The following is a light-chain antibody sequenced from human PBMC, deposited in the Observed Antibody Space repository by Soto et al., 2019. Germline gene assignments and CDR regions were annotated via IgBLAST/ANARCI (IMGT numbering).Light chain of an antibody. CDR3: QHYNNWPPYT. CDR1: QSVSSN. CDR2: RAS. Sequence: EIVMTQSPATLSVSPGERATLSCRASQSVSSNLAWYQQKPGQAPRLLIYRASTRATGIPARFSGSGSGTAFTLTISRLQSEDFAVYYCQHYNNWPPYTFGQGTKLEIK. V-gene: IGKV3-15*01. J-gene: IGKJ2*01.